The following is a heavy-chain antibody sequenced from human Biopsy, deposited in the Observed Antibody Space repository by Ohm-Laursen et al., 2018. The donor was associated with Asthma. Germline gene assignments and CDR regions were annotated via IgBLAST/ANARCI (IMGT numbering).Heavy chain of an antibody. CDR3: ARTYYDFLTGQVNDVFAI. V-gene: IGHV1-3*01. Sequence: ASVKVSCKASGYTFINYAIHWVRQAPGQRLEWMGWINAGNGNTKYSQKFQGRVTITRDTSASTAYMDLSSLRSEDTAVYYYARTYYDFLTGQVNDVFAIWGQGTVVTVSS. CDR2: INAGNGNT. D-gene: IGHD3-9*01. J-gene: IGHJ3*02. CDR1: GYTFINYA.